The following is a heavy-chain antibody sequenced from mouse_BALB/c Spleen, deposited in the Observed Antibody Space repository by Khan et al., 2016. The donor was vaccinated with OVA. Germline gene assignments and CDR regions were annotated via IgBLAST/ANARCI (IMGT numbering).Heavy chain of an antibody. V-gene: IGHV2-6-5*01. CDR3: AKDPPYYAMDY. Sequence: VELVESGPGLVAPSQSLSITCTVSGFSLTDYAVSWIRQPPGKGLEWLGVIWGGGSKYYNSALQSRLSISKDNSKSQFFLKMNSLQTDDTAMYYCAKDPPYYAMDYWGQGTSVTVSS. J-gene: IGHJ4*01. CDR1: GFSLTDYA. CDR2: IWGGGSK.